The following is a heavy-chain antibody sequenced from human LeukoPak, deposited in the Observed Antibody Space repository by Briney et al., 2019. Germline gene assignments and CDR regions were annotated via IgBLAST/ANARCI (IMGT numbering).Heavy chain of an antibody. CDR2: IWYDGSNK. V-gene: IGHV3-33*01. D-gene: IGHD3-10*01. J-gene: IGHJ3*02. CDR1: GFTFSSYG. CDR3: ARDFDIVRGVMGAFDI. Sequence: GGPLRLSCAASGFTFSSYGMHWVRQAPGKGLEWVAVIWYDGSNKYYAVSVKGRFTISRDNSKNTLYLQMNSLRAEDTAVYYCARDFDIVRGVMGAFDIWGQGTMVTVSS.